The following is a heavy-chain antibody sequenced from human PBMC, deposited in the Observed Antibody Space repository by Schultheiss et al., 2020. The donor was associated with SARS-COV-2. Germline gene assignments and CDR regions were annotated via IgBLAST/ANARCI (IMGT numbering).Heavy chain of an antibody. CDR2: IIPIFGTA. D-gene: IGHD2-2*01. CDR3: ARGGRLRYCSSTSCYGYYMDV. J-gene: IGHJ6*03. CDR1: GGTFSSYA. V-gene: IGHV1-69*13. Sequence: SVKVSCKASGGTFSSYAISWVRQAPGQGLEWMGWIIPIFGTANYAQKFQGRVTITADESTSTAYMELSSLRSEDTAVYYCARGGRLRYCSSTSCYGYYMDVWGKGTTVTVSS.